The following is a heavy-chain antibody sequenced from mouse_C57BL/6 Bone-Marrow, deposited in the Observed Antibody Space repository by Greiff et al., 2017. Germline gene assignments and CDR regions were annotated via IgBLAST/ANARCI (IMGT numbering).Heavy chain of an antibody. J-gene: IGHJ4*01. V-gene: IGHV5-17*01. CDR1: GYTFSDYG. CDR2: ISSSSGTI. CDR3: ARKRAMDD. Sequence: EVKLVESGGGLVKPGGSLKLSCAASGYTFSDYGMHWVRQAPEKGLEWVAYISSSSGTIYYADPVKGRFTITRDHAKNTLFLQMTRLWSDDTAMYDCARKRAMDDWGQGTTVTVSS.